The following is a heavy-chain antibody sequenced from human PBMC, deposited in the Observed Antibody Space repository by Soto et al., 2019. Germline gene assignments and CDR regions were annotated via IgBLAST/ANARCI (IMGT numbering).Heavy chain of an antibody. J-gene: IGHJ4*02. V-gene: IGHV4-30-2*01. Sequence: QLQLQESGSGLVKPSQTLSLTCAVSGGSISSGGYSWSWIRQPPGKGLEWIGYIYHSGSTYYNPSLQSRVDISVDKSKNQFSLKLSSVTAADTAVYYCARGSWFGELYYWGQGPLVTVSS. CDR2: IYHSGST. CDR3: ARGSWFGELYY. CDR1: GGSISSGGYS. D-gene: IGHD3-10*01.